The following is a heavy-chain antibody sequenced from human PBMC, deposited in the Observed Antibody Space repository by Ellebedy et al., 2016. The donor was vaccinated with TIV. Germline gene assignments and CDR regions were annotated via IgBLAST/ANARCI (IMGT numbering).Heavy chain of an antibody. J-gene: IGHJ4*02. V-gene: IGHV1-69*10. CDR2: IIPILGIA. CDR3: ARDRRSDPHDY. CDR1: GGTFSSYA. Sequence: ASVKVSCKASGGTFSSYAISWVRQAPGQGLEWMGGIIPILGIANYAQKLQGRVTMTTDTSTSTAYMELRSLRSDDTAVYYCARDRRSDPHDYWGQGTLVTVSS. D-gene: IGHD6-25*01.